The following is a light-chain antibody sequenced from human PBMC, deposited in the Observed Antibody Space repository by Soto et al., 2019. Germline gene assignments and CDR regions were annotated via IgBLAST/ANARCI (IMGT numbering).Light chain of an antibody. CDR3: SAYTTTNTLI. Sequence: QPVLTQPASVSGSPGQSVTISCTGTSSDVGGYDYVSWYQQHPGTAPKLILYEVSNRPSGVSNRFSGSKSGNTASLIISGLQTEDEADYYCSAYTTTNTLIFGTGTKVTVL. CDR2: EVS. CDR1: SSDVGGYDY. J-gene: IGLJ1*01. V-gene: IGLV2-14*01.